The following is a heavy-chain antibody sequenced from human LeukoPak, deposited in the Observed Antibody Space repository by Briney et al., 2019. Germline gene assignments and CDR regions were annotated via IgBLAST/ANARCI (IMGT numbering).Heavy chain of an antibody. CDR3: ARRGTIFGVAR. J-gene: IGHJ4*02. D-gene: IGHD3-3*01. V-gene: IGHV4-34*01. Sequence: GSLRLSCAASGFTFRIYAMTWIRQPPGKGLEWIGEINHSGSTNYNPYLKSRVTISVDTSKNQFSLKLSSVTAADTAVYYCARRGTIFGVARWGQGTLVTV. CDR1: GFTFRIYA. CDR2: INHSGST.